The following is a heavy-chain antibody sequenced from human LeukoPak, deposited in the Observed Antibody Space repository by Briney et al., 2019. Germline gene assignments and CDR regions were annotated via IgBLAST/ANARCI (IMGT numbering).Heavy chain of an antibody. CDR1: GGSFSGYY. CDR3: ARASHNWNYATPYYYYGMDV. V-gene: IGHV4-34*01. CDR2: INHSGST. D-gene: IGHD1-7*01. J-gene: IGHJ6*02. Sequence: SETLSLTCAVYGGSFSGYYWSWIRQPPGKGLEWIGEINHSGSTNYNPSLKSRVTISVDTSKNQFSLKLSPVTAADTAVYYCARASHNWNYATPYYYYGMDVWGQGTTVTVSS.